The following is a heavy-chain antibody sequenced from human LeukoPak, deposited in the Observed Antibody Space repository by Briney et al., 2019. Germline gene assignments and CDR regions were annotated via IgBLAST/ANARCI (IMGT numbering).Heavy chain of an antibody. Sequence: GGSLRLSCAASGFPFSSFAMHWVRQAPGKGLEWVAFIRYDGSNKYYADSVKGRFTISRDNSKNTLYLQMNSLRAEDTAVYYCAKDRSHFTIFGVATDYWGQGTLVTVSS. CDR2: IRYDGSNK. J-gene: IGHJ4*02. V-gene: IGHV3-30*02. CDR3: AKDRSHFTIFGVATDY. CDR1: GFPFSSFA. D-gene: IGHD3-3*01.